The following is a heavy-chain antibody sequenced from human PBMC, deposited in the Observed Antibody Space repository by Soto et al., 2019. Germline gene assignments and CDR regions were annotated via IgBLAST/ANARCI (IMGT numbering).Heavy chain of an antibody. CDR1: GGTFSSYA. D-gene: IGHD2-15*01. J-gene: IGHJ6*02. CDR3: ASSSVADIVVVVAATPYYYYGMDV. V-gene: IGHV1-69*13. CDR2: IIPIFGTA. Sequence: ASVKVSCKASGGTFSSYAISWVRQAPGQGLEWMGGIIPIFGTANYAQKFQGRVTITADESTSTAYMEPSSLRSEDTAVYYCASSSVADIVVVVAATPYYYYGMDVWGQGTTVTVSS.